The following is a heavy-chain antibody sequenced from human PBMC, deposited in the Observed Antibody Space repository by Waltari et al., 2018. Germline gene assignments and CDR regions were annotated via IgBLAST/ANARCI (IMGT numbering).Heavy chain of an antibody. CDR2: IIPICGTA. CDR1: GGTFSSYA. V-gene: IGHV1-69*01. Sequence: QVQLVQSGAEVKKPGSSVKVSCKASGGTFSSYAISWVRQAPGQGLEWMGGIIPICGTANYAQKFQGRVTITADESTSTAYMELSSLRSEDTAVYYCARARDDDYGGNSEGYYFDYWGQGTLVTVSS. D-gene: IGHD4-17*01. J-gene: IGHJ4*02. CDR3: ARARDDDYGGNSEGYYFDY.